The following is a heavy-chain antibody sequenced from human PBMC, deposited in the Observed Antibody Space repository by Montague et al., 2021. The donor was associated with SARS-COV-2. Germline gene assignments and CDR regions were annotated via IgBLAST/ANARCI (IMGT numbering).Heavy chain of an antibody. V-gene: IGHV4-34*01. CDR3: ACGEITTRGLIYYYGMDV. Sequence: SETLSLTCAVYGESFSGYYWTWIRQSPRKGLERIGEINHSGSTNYNPSLKSRVTISVDTSKNQFSLKLSSVTAADTAVYYCACGEITTRGLIYYYGMDVWGQGTTVTVSS. CDR1: GESFSGYY. J-gene: IGHJ6*02. CDR2: INHSGST. D-gene: IGHD4-11*01.